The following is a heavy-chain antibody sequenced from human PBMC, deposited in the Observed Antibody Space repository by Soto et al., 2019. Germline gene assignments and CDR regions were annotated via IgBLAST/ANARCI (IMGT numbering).Heavy chain of an antibody. J-gene: IGHJ5*02. CDR3: ARGSGHYDFWSGYQPNWFDP. Sequence: QVQLVQSGAEVKKPGASVKVSCKASGYTFTSYDINWVRQATGQGLEWMGWMSPNSGNTGYAQKFQGRVTMTRNTSISTAYMELSSLRSEDTAVYYCARGSGHYDFWSGYQPNWFDPWGQGTLVTVSS. V-gene: IGHV1-8*01. D-gene: IGHD3-3*01. CDR2: MSPNSGNT. CDR1: GYTFTSYD.